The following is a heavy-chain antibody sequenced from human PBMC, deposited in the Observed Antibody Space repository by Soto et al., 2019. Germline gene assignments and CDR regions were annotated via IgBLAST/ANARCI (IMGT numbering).Heavy chain of an antibody. J-gene: IGHJ3*02. D-gene: IGHD4-17*01. V-gene: IGHV4-30-4*01. CDR1: GDSMSRGDYY. CDR3: ARDPLYDYGDLSHVFDM. CDR2: IYHIGRT. Sequence: QVQLQESGPGLVKPSQTLSLSCTVSGDSMSRGDYYWSWIRQPPGKGLEWIGFIYHIGRTYYSPSLKGRVDISVDTSKNQFSLKLSSVTAADTAVYYCARDPLYDYGDLSHVFDMWGQGTMVTVSS.